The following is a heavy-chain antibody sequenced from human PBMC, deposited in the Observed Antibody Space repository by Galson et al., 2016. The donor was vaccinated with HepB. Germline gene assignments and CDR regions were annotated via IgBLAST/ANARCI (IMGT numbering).Heavy chain of an antibody. CDR1: GDTLSRYA. D-gene: IGHD3-9*01. CDR2: IIPPSGTA. Sequence: SVKVSCKASGDTLSRYAINWVRQAPGQGLEWMGGIIPPSGTANYAQKFQGRVTLTVDESTNTGYMQLSSLKSEDTAVYYCARAPFDWLLYFAYWGQGTLVTVSS. J-gene: IGHJ4*02. CDR3: ARAPFDWLLYFAY. V-gene: IGHV1-69*13.